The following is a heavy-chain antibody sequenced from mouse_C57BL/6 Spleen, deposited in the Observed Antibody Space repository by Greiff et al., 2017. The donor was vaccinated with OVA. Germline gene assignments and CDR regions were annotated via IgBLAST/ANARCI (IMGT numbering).Heavy chain of an antibody. CDR3: ARQGYYGSLDY. CDR2: INPSTGGT. CDR1: GYSFTGYY. D-gene: IGHD1-1*01. V-gene: IGHV1-42*01. J-gene: IGHJ2*01. Sequence: EVQLQESGPELVKPGASVKISCKASGYSFTGYYMNWVKQSPEKSLEWIGEINPSTGGTTYNQKFKAKATLTVDKSSSTAYMQLKSLTSEDSAVYYCARQGYYGSLDYWGQGTTLTVSS.